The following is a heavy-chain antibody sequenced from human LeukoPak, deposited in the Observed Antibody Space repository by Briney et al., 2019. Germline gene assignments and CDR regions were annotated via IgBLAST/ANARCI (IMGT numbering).Heavy chain of an antibody. D-gene: IGHD6-19*01. CDR3: APAPYSSGNRGSRVTARTEGGPNYGMDV. CDR1: GGSFSGYY. CDR2: INHSGST. J-gene: IGHJ6*02. Sequence: ASETLSLTCAVYGGSFSGYYWSWIRQPPGKGLEWIGEINHSGSTNYNPSLKSRVTISVDTSKNQFSLKLSSVTAADTAVYYCAPAPYSSGNRGSRVTARTEGGPNYGMDVWGQGTTVTVSS. V-gene: IGHV4-34*01.